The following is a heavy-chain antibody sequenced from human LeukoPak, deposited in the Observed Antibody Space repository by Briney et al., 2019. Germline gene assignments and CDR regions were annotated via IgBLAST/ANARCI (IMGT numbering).Heavy chain of an antibody. J-gene: IGHJ4*02. CDR3: ARDEDYYDSSGYYLYYFDY. D-gene: IGHD3-22*01. CDR1: GFTFSSYS. Sequence: GGSLRLSCAASGFTFSSYSMNWVRQAPGKGLEWVSSISSSSSYIYYADSVKGRFTISRDNAKNSLYLQMNSLRAEDTAVYYCARDEDYYDSSGYYLYYFDYWGQGTLVTVSS. CDR2: ISSSSSYI. V-gene: IGHV3-21*03.